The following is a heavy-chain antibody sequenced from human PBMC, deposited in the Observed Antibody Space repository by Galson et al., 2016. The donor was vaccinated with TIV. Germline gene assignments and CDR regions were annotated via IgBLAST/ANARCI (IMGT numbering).Heavy chain of an antibody. CDR1: GYTFTHHA. D-gene: IGHD2-21*01. Sequence: SVKVSCKASGYTFTHHALHWVRQAPRQSLEWMGCINAGNGYTKYSQMFQGRVTITRDTSASTAYMELSSLSSEDTAVYYCARPPYCGGDCYKYDYWGQGTLVTVSS. CDR3: ARPPYCGGDCYKYDY. J-gene: IGHJ4*02. CDR2: INAGNGYT. V-gene: IGHV1-3*01.